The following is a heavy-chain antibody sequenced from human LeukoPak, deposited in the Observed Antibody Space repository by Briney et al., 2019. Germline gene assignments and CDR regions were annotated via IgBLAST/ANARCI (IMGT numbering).Heavy chain of an antibody. D-gene: IGHD3-16*02. CDR3: AKDSKIVGSTFRSYHYMDV. CDR1: GFTFSSYA. Sequence: PAGSLRLSCAASGFTFSSYAMSWVRQAQGKGREWVSAIRSSGAKTHYGDSGKGRFTIARDNSKNTLYLQMNSLRAEDTAVYYCAKDSKIVGSTFRSYHYMDVWGKGTAVTVS. J-gene: IGHJ6*03. V-gene: IGHV3-23*01. CDR2: IRSSGAKT.